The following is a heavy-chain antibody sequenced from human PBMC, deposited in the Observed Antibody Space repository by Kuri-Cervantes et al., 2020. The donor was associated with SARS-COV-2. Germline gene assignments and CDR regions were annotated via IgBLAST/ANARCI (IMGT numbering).Heavy chain of an antibody. Sequence: GSLRLSCAVYGGSFSGYYWSWIRQPPGKGLEWIGEINHSGSTNYNPSLKSRVTISVDTSKNQFSLKLSSVTAADTAVYYCARDYDFGGGQGNLVTVSS. CDR1: GGSFSGYY. D-gene: IGHD3-3*01. J-gene: IGHJ4*02. V-gene: IGHV4-34*01. CDR3: ARDYDFG. CDR2: INHSGST.